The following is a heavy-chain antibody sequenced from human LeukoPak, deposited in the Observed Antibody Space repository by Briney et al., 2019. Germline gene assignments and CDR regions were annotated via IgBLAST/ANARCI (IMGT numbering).Heavy chain of an antibody. CDR3: ARDHGGADWPGDY. Sequence: GGSLRLSCAASGFTFSSYWMSWVRQAPGSGLEWVANIKQDGSQKYYADSVKGRFTISRDNAKNSLYLQMNSLRAEDTAVYYCARDHGGADWPGDYWGQGTLVTVSS. V-gene: IGHV3-7*04. CDR2: IKQDGSQK. CDR1: GFTFSSYW. D-gene: IGHD3-16*01. J-gene: IGHJ4*02.